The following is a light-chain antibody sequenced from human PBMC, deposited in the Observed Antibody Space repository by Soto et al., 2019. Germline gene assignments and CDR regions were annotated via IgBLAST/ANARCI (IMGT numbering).Light chain of an antibody. V-gene: IGLV2-14*01. CDR1: SSDVGAYNY. CDR2: DVS. J-gene: IGLJ1*01. Sequence: QSVLTQPRSVSGSPGQSATISCTGTSSDVGAYNYVSWYQHHPGKAPKLMIYDVSYRPSGVSDRFSGSKSGNTASLTISGLQAEDEADYYCGSYTSSSTLVFGTGTKVTVL. CDR3: GSYTSSSTLV.